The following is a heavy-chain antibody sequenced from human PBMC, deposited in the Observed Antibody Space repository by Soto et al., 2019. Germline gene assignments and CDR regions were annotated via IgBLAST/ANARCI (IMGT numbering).Heavy chain of an antibody. V-gene: IGHV1-69*01. CDR2: IIPLFGTE. J-gene: IGHJ4*02. CDR3: ARPKGTYSSGYYYFDF. D-gene: IGHD6-19*01. CDR1: GGTFSTYA. Sequence: QVQLEQSGGEVKQPGSSVRVSCKTSGGTFSTYAINWVRQAPGQGLEWMGAIIPLFGTEDYSQKVQGRVTITADESTSTAYMELSSLRFDDTAVYFCARPKGTYSSGYYYFDFWGQGTLVTVSS.